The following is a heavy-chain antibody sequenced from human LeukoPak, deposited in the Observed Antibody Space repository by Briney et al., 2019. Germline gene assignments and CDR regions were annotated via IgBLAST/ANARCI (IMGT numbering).Heavy chain of an antibody. CDR3: ARNSIPFGVSEMDV. V-gene: IGHV3-30-3*01. CDR2: ISYDGTNK. Sequence: GGSLRLSCVASGFTFSTYALHWVRQAPGKGPEWVAVISYDGTNKYYADSVKGRFTISRDNSKNTLYLQMNSLRVEDTAVYYCARNSIPFGVSEMDVWGKGTTVTVSS. CDR1: GFTFSTYA. J-gene: IGHJ6*04. D-gene: IGHD3-3*01.